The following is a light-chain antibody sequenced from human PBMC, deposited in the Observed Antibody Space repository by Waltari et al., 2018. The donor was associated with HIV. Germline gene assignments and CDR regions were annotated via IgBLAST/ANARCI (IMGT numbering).Light chain of an antibody. Sequence: DIQMTQSPSSLSAFVGDRFTITCRASQSILTYLNWYQQKPGKAPKLLICAASSLQSGVPSRFSGSGSGTDFTLTINNLQPEDFATYFCQQSHSNPRSFGQGTKLQIK. CDR3: QQSHSNPRS. V-gene: IGKV1-39*01. CDR1: QSILTY. CDR2: AAS. J-gene: IGKJ2*03.